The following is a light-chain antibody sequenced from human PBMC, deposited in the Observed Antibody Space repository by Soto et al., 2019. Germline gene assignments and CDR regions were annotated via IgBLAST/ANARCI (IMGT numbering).Light chain of an antibody. V-gene: IGKV3-15*01. CDR1: QSAIIN. CDR2: WAS. Sequence: EIVMTQSPATLSVSPGERVTLCFGASQSAIINGALCQPKPGLAPKLLIYWASTKGTGNPTRFRGSGSGTEFTLTISSLQSEDFAVYYCQQYNNWPRTFGQGTKVDIK. CDR3: QQYNNWPRT. J-gene: IGKJ1*01.